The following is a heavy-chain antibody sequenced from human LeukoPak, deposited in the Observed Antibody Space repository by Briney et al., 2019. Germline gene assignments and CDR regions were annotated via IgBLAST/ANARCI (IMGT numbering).Heavy chain of an antibody. J-gene: IGHJ3*02. V-gene: IGHV1-69*05. CDR1: GGTFSSYA. D-gene: IGHD3-22*01. Sequence: SVKVSCKASGGTFSSYAISWVRQAPGQGLEWVGRIIPIFGTANYAQKFQGRVTITTDESTSTAYMELSSLRSEDTAVYYCARIQLRDYYDSSGYYYRAFDIWGQGTMVTVSS. CDR2: IIPIFGTA. CDR3: ARIQLRDYYDSSGYYYRAFDI.